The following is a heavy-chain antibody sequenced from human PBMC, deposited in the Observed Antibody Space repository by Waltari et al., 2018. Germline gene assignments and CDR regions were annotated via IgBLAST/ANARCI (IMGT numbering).Heavy chain of an antibody. Sequence: QVQLVQSGAEVKKPGSSVKVSCEASGGTFSSYAISWVRQAPGQGLEWMGGIIPIFGTENYDKKFQGRVTMTADESTSTAYMELSSLRSEDTAVYYCASRNRYSYYYYGMDVWGQGTTVTVSS. CDR1: GGTFSSYA. J-gene: IGHJ6*02. D-gene: IGHD5-18*01. CDR3: ASRNRYSYYYYGMDV. V-gene: IGHV1-69*12. CDR2: IIPIFGTE.